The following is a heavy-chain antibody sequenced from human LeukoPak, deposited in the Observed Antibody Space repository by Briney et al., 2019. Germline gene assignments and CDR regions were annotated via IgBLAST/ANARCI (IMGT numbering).Heavy chain of an antibody. D-gene: IGHD6-13*01. Sequence: ASVKVSCKASGCTFTSYDINWVRQATGQGLEWMGWMNPNSGNTGYAQKFQGRVTMTRNTSISTAYMELSSLRSEDTAVYYCARGRIRAAAGTWDYWGQGTLVTVSS. V-gene: IGHV1-8*01. CDR3: ARGRIRAAAGTWDY. CDR2: MNPNSGNT. J-gene: IGHJ4*02. CDR1: GCTFTSYD.